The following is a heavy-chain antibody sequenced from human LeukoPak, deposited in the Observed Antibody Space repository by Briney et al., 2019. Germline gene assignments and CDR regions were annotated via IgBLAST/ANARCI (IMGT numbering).Heavy chain of an antibody. CDR1: GGSISSYY. Sequence: SETLSLTCTVSGGSISSYYWSWIRQPPGKGLEWIGYIYHSGSTYYNPSLKSRVTISVDRSKNQFSLKLSSVTAADTAVYYCAREGDSTVITIFGVVTNWGQGTLVTVSS. V-gene: IGHV4-59*12. J-gene: IGHJ4*02. CDR3: AREGDSTVITIFGVVTN. CDR2: IYHSGST. D-gene: IGHD3-3*01.